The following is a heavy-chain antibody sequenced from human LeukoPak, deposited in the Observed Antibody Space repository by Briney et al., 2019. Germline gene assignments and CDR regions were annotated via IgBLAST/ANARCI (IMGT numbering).Heavy chain of an antibody. Sequence: PGGFLRLSCAASGFTFDDYAMHWVRQAPGKGLEWVSGISWNSGSIGYADSVKGRFTISRDNAKNSLYLQMNSLRAEDMALYYCAKDKTTVYSGAFDIWGQGTMVTVSS. D-gene: IGHD3-10*01. CDR3: AKDKTTVYSGAFDI. CDR2: ISWNSGSI. J-gene: IGHJ3*02. CDR1: GFTFDDYA. V-gene: IGHV3-9*03.